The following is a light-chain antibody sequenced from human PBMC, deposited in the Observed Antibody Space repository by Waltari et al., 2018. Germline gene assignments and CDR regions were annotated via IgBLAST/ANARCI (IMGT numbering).Light chain of an antibody. CDR3: VSYTTTGTRV. CDR1: SSDVGGYNF. Sequence: QSALTQPASVSGSPGQSITISCTGTSSDVGGYNFVSWYQQHPGKAPKFLIFDVDRRPSGISNRFSGSKSGNTASLTISGLQPEDEADYYCVSYTTTGTRVFGGGTKLTVL. V-gene: IGLV2-14*03. J-gene: IGLJ3*02. CDR2: DVD.